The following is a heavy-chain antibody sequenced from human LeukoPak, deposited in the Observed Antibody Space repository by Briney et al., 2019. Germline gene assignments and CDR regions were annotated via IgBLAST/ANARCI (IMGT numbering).Heavy chain of an antibody. D-gene: IGHD3-10*01. CDR2: ISAYNGNT. V-gene: IGHV1-18*04. Sequence: ASVKVSCKASGYTFTSYGISWVRQAPGQGLEWMGWISAYNGNTNYAQKLQGRVTMTTDTSTSTAYMELRSLRSDDTAVYYCARDRPDYGSGSYYDAFDIWGQGTMVTVSS. CDR1: GYTFTSYG. CDR3: ARDRPDYGSGSYYDAFDI. J-gene: IGHJ3*02.